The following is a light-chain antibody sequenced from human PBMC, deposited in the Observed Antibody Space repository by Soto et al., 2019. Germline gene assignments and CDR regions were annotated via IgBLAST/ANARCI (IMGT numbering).Light chain of an antibody. CDR1: NSDVGDYNH. CDR3: CSFARSSTWI. Sequence: QSVLTQPASVSGSPGQSITISCTGTNSDVGDYNHVSWYQQHPGKAPKLMIYEVSKRPSGVSNRFSGSKSANTASLTISGLQAECEAVYYCCSFARSSTWIFGGGTKVTV. CDR2: EVS. J-gene: IGLJ2*01. V-gene: IGLV2-23*02.